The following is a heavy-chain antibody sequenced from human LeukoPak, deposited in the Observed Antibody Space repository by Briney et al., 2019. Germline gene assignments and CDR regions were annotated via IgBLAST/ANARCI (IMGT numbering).Heavy chain of an antibody. J-gene: IGHJ4*02. V-gene: IGHV3-23*01. Sequence: PGGSLRLSCAASGFTFSSYAMSWVRQAPGKGLEWVSAISGSGGSTYYADSVKGRFTISRDNSKNTLYLQMNSLTAEDTAVYYCAKGPYCSGGSCYSFDYWGQGTLVTVSS. CDR1: GFTFSSYA. D-gene: IGHD2-15*01. CDR2: ISGSGGST. CDR3: AKGPYCSGGSCYSFDY.